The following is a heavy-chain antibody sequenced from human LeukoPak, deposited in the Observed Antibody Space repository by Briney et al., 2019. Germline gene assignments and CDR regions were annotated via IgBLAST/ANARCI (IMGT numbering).Heavy chain of an antibody. J-gene: IGHJ3*02. V-gene: IGHV4-38-2*02. Sequence: SETLSLTCTVSGYSISSGYYWGWIRQPPGKGLEWIGSIYHSGSTYYNPSLKSRVTISVDTSKNQFSLKLSSVTAADTAVYCCARDDIWGQGTMVTVSS. CDR1: GYSISSGYY. CDR2: IYHSGST. CDR3: ARDDI.